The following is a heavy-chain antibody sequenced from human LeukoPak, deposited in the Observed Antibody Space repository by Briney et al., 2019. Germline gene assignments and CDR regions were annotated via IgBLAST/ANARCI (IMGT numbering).Heavy chain of an antibody. CDR3: ARDRFNRFSSSSNRFDN. V-gene: IGHV4-59*01. CDR2: IYYSGST. CDR1: GGSISSYY. Sequence: SETLSLTCTVSGGSISSYYWSWIRQPPGKGLEWIGYIYYSGSTNYNPSLKSRVTISVKTSKSQFSLKLRSVTAADTAVYYCARDRFNRFSSSSNRFDNWGQGTLVTVSS. D-gene: IGHD6-6*01. J-gene: IGHJ4*02.